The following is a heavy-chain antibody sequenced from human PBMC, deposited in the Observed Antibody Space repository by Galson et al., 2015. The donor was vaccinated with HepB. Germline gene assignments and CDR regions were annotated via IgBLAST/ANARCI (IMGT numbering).Heavy chain of an antibody. CDR3: ARDQIITMVRGVHYNGYYYYGMDV. D-gene: IGHD3-10*01. V-gene: IGHV3-30-3*01. J-gene: IGHJ6*02. Sequence: SLRLSCAASGFTFSSYAMHWVRQAPGKGLEWVAVISYDGSNKYYADSVKGRFTISRDNSKNTLYLQMNSLRAEDTAVYYCARDQIITMVRGVHYNGYYYYGMDVWGQGTTVTVSS. CDR1: GFTFSSYA. CDR2: ISYDGSNK.